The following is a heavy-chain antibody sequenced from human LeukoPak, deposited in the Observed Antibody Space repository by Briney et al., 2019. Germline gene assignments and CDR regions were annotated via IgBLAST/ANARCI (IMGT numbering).Heavy chain of an antibody. J-gene: IGHJ4*02. CDR2: IYYSGST. V-gene: IGHV4-59*01. D-gene: IGHD6-13*01. CDR3: ARGVSSSWYLRDFDY. CDR1: GGSISSYY. Sequence: SETLSFTCTVSGGSISSYYWSWIRQPPGKGLEWIGYIYYSGSTNYNPSLKSRVTISVDTSKNQFSLKLSSVTTADTAVYYCARGVSSSWYLRDFDYWGQGTLVTVSS.